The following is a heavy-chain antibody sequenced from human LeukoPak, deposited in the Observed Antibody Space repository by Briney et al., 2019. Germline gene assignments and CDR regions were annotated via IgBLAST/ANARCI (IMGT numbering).Heavy chain of an antibody. CDR2: FEPEDSET. CDR3: AAGSVMDADYLDY. D-gene: IGHD3-16*01. CDR1: GFTLTQIS. J-gene: IGHJ4*02. V-gene: IGHV1-24*01. Sequence: ASVKVSCKVSGFTLTQISIHWVRQAPGKGLEWMGGFEPEDSETNYAQRFQGRVTMTEDTPTDTAYMELSSLISEDTAVYFCAAGSVMDADYLDYWGQGTLVTVSS.